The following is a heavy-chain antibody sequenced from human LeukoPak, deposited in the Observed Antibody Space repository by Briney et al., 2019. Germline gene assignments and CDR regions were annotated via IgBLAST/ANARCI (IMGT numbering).Heavy chain of an antibody. D-gene: IGHD4-11*01. CDR3: ARTTDYLNWFDP. J-gene: IGHJ5*02. V-gene: IGHV5-51*01. CDR1: GYSFTSYW. Sequence: GESLKISCKGSGYSFTSYWIGWVRQMPGKGLEWMGIIYPGDSDTRYSPSFQGQVTISADESISAAYLQWSSLKASDTAVYYCARTTDYLNWFDPWGQGTLVTVSS. CDR2: IYPGDSDT.